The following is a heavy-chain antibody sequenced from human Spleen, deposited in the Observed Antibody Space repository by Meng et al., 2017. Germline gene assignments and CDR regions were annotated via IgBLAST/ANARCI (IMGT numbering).Heavy chain of an antibody. CDR1: GGSFSGYY. J-gene: IGHJ6*02. CDR2: INHSGST. CDR3: ARKSVVSSILTGYYHYYYYYGMDV. V-gene: IGHV4-34*01. D-gene: IGHD3-9*01. Sequence: SETLSLTCAVYGGSFSGYYWSWIRQPPGKGLEWIGEINHSGSTNYNPSLKSRVTISVDTSKNQFSLKLSSVTAADTAVYYCARKSVVSSILTGYYHYYYYYGMDVWGQGTTVTVSS.